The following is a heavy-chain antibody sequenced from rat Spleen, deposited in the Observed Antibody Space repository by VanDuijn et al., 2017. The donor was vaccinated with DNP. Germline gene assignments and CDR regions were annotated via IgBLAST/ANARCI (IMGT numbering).Heavy chain of an antibody. V-gene: IGHV5-22*01. CDR1: GFTFSDYY. D-gene: IGHD4-3*01. J-gene: IGHJ2*01. Sequence: EVQLVESGGGVVQPGRSLKLSCAASGFTFSDYYMAWVRQAPTKGLEWVAYISYDGGRTFYGDSVKGRFTISRDNAKSTLYLQMNSLRSEDMATYYGARWNSGHFDYWGQGVMVPVSS. CDR2: ISYDGGRT. CDR3: ARWNSGHFDY.